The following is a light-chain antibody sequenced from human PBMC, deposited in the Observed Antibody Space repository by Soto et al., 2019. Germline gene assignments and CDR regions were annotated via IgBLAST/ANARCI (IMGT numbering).Light chain of an antibody. CDR3: QQYGDWPPDT. V-gene: IGKV3-15*01. J-gene: IGKJ2*01. Sequence: IVMTQSPATLSVSPGERATLCCRASQSISSNLAWYQQKPGQPPRLLIYDASTRATGVPARFGGSGSGTEFTLTISGLQSEDFAVYYCQQYGDWPPDTFGQGTKVDIK. CDR2: DAS. CDR1: QSISSN.